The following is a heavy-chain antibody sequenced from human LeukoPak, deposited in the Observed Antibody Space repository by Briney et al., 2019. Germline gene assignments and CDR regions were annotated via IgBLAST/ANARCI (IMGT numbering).Heavy chain of an antibody. Sequence: SQTLSLTCTVSGGSISSGSYYWSWTRQPAGTGLEWIGRIYTSGSTNYNPSLKSRVTISVDTSKNQFSLKLSSVTAADTAVYYCAREGMSSSWHQRRDKYFQHWGQGTLVPVSS. J-gene: IGHJ1*01. CDR1: GGSISSGSYY. CDR2: IYTSGST. V-gene: IGHV4-61*02. CDR3: AREGMSSSWHQRRDKYFQH. D-gene: IGHD6-13*01.